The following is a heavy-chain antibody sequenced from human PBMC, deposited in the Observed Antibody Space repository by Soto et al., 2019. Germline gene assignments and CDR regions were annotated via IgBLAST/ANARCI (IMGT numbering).Heavy chain of an antibody. V-gene: IGHV1-18*01. D-gene: IGHD3-22*01. CDR2: ISAYNGNT. CDR3: ARGPFSSGYYLGGYYDDYGMDV. J-gene: IGHJ6*02. CDR1: GYTFTSYG. Sequence: ASVKVSCKASGYTFTSYGISWVRQAPGQGLEWMGWISAYNGNTNYAQKLQGRVTMTTDTSTSTAYMELRSLRSDDTAVYSGARGPFSSGYYLGGYYDDYGMDVWGQGTTVTVSS.